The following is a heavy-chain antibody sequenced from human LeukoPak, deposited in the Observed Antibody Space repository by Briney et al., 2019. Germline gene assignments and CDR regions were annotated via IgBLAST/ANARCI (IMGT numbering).Heavy chain of an antibody. V-gene: IGHV4-61*02. Sequence: SETLSLTCTVSGGSISSGSYYWSWIRQPAGKGLEWIGRIYTSGSTNYNPSLKSRVTISVDTSKNQFSLKLSSVTAADTAVYYCARGFPAYGDYVVSDYFDYWGQGTLVTVSS. CDR3: ARGFPAYGDYVVSDYFDY. J-gene: IGHJ4*02. CDR2: IYTSGST. D-gene: IGHD4-17*01. CDR1: GGSISSGSYY.